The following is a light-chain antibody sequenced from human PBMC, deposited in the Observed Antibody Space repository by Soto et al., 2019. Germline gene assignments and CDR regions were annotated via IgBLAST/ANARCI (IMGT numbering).Light chain of an antibody. CDR3: HQYNGWPRT. CDR1: QSISSS. CDR2: GAS. V-gene: IGKV3-15*01. J-gene: IGKJ1*01. Sequence: EIVLTQSPGTLSLSPGERATLSCRASQSISSSLAWYQQKPGQAPTLLFYGASTRASGVPARLSGGGSGTEFTLTISNLQSEDFGVYYCHQYNGWPRTFGQGTKVDIK.